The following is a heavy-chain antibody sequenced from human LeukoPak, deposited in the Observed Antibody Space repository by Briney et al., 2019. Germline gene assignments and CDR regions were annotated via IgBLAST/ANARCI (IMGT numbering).Heavy chain of an antibody. CDR1: GFTFSSYA. CDR3: ASTTIYYYDSSGYKY. D-gene: IGHD3-22*01. CDR2: ISSSTSYI. J-gene: IGHJ4*02. V-gene: IGHV3-21*01. Sequence: GGSLRLSCAASGFTFSSYAMNWVRQPPGKGLEWVSSISSSTSYIYYADSVKGRFTISRDNAKNSLYLQMNSLRAEDTAVYYCASTTIYYYDSSGYKYWGQGTLVTVSS.